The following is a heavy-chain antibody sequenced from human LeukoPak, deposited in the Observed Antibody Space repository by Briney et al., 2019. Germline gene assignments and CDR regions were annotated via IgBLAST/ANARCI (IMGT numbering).Heavy chain of an antibody. CDR2: INPNSGGT. D-gene: IGHD5-24*01. V-gene: IGHV1-2*02. Sequence: ASVKASCKASGYTFTGNHMHWVRQAPGQGLEWMGWINPNSGGTNYAQKFQGRVIMTRDTSISTAYMELSRLGSDDTAVYYCARDLNPDPRDGYNYGGDDYWGQGTLVTVSS. J-gene: IGHJ4*02. CDR1: GYTFTGNH. CDR3: ARDLNPDPRDGYNYGGDDY.